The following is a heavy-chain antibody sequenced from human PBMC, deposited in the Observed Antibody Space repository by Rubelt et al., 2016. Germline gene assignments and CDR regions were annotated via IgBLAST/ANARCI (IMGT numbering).Heavy chain of an antibody. D-gene: IGHD6-19*01. V-gene: IGHV1-2*06. CDR1: GYTFTGYY. J-gene: IGHJ4*02. Sequence: QVQLVQSGAEVKKPGASVKVSCKASGYTFTGYYMHWVRQAPGQGLEWVGRINPNSGGTNYAQKFQGMDTMTRDTSITTAYRELSRLRSDDTAVFYCARESSSGWYIDYWGQGTLVTVSS. CDR3: ARESSSGWYIDY. CDR2: INPNSGGT.